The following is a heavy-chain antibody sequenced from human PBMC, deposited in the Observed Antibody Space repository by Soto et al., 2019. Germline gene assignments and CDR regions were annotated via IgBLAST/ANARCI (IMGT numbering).Heavy chain of an antibody. D-gene: IGHD2-2*01. CDR3: AKEGYCSSTNCYWSY. J-gene: IGHJ4*02. CDR2: ISGSGDRT. V-gene: IGHV3-23*01. CDR1: GFTFTNYA. Sequence: EVLLLDSGGGLVQPGGSLRLSCVASGFTFTNYAMSWVRQAPGKGLEWVSGISGSGDRTDYADSVKGRFTISRDNSKSTLYLQMNSLKAEDTATYYCAKEGYCSSTNCYWSYWGQGTLLIVAS.